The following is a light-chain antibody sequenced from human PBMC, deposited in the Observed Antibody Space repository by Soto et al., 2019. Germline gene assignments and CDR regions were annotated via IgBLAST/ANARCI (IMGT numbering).Light chain of an antibody. CDR2: AAS. CDR3: QQYNNWPRT. J-gene: IGKJ1*01. V-gene: IGKV1-6*01. CDR1: QGIRSA. Sequence: AIQLTQSPSSLSASVGDRVTITCRASQGIRSALGWYQQKPGKVPKLLIYAASTLQSGVPSRFSGSGFGTDFTLTISSLQSEDFAVYYCQQYNNWPRTFGQGTKVDIK.